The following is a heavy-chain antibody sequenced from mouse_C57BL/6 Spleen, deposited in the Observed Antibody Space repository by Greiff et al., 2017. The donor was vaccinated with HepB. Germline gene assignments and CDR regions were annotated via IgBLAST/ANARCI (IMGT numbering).Heavy chain of an antibody. V-gene: IGHV5-9-1*02. J-gene: IGHJ2*01. Sequence: EVNVVESGEGLVKPGGSLKLSCAASGFTFSSYAMSWVRQTPEKRLEWVAYISSGGDYIYYADTVKGRVTISRDNARNTLYLQMSSLKSEDTAMYYCTRAGSSGYHYYFGYWGQGTPLTVSS. CDR1: GFTFSSYA. D-gene: IGHD3-2*02. CDR2: ISSGGDYI. CDR3: TRAGSSGYHYYFGY.